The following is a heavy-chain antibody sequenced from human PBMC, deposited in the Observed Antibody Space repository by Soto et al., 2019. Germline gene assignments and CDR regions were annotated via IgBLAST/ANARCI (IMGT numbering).Heavy chain of an antibody. V-gene: IGHV1-2*04. CDR1: GYPFTGYY. CDR2: INPNSGGT. D-gene: IGHD3-3*01. CDR3: ARANSPIFGVVIAPYYYYYGMDV. Sequence: ASVKVSCKASGYPFTGYYMHWVRQAPGQGLEWMGWINPNSGGTNYAQKFQGWVTMTRDTSISTAYMELSRLRSDDTAVYYCARANSPIFGVVIAPYYYYYGMDVWGQGTTVTVSS. J-gene: IGHJ6*02.